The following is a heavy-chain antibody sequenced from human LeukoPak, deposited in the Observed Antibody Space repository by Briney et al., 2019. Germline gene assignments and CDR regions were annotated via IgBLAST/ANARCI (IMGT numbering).Heavy chain of an antibody. CDR2: IYHSGST. D-gene: IGHD5-24*01. V-gene: IGHV4-38-2*02. CDR1: GFSLSTSGV. CDR3: ARALWLGSFYYFDY. J-gene: IGHJ4*02. Sequence: SGPTLVNPTQTLTLNCTFSGFSLSTSGVGVGWIRQPPGKGLEWIGSIYHSGSTYYNPSLKSRVTISVDTSKNQFSLKLSSVTAADTAVYYCARALWLGSFYYFDYWGQGTLVTVSS.